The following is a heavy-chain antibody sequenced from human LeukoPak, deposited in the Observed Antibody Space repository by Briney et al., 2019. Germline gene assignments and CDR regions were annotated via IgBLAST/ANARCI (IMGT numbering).Heavy chain of an antibody. CDR2: LNPKTGTT. CDR3: VRDQRRIEVAGYYSDY. V-gene: IGHV1-46*01. Sequence: GASVKISCKASGFTLTSYYFFWVRLAPGHGLEWMGILNPKTGTTGYAQKFQGRVSMTRDTSTSTVYMELSSLRSEDSAIYYCVRDQRRIEVAGYYSDYWGQGTLVTVSA. J-gene: IGHJ4*02. D-gene: IGHD6-19*01. CDR1: GFTLTSYY.